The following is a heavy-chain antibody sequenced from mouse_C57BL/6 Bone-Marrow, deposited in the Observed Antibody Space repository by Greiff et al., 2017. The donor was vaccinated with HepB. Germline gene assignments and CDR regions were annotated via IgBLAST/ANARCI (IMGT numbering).Heavy chain of an antibody. D-gene: IGHD2-12*01. V-gene: IGHV5-4*01. CDR3: ARDRYSRGDFDY. CDR1: GFTFSSYA. J-gene: IGHJ2*01. CDR2: ISDGGSYT. Sequence: EVKLVESGGGLVKPGGSLKLSCAASGFTFSSYAMSWVRQTPEKRLEWVATISDGGSYTYYPDNVKGRFTISRDTAKNNLYLQMSHLKSEDTAMYYCARDRYSRGDFDYWGQGTTLTVSS.